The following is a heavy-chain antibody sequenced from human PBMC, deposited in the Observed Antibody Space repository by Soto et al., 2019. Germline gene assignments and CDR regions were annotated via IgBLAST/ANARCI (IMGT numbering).Heavy chain of an antibody. D-gene: IGHD3-10*01. Sequence: EVQLLESGGGLVQPGGSLRLSCAASGFTFSSYAMSWVRQAPGKGLEWVSGISGSGGGTYYADSVKGRFTISRDNSKNPLYLQMNSLGAEDTAVYYCAKPSGGIRYWGQGTLVTVSS. CDR3: AKPSGGIRY. V-gene: IGHV3-23*01. J-gene: IGHJ4*02. CDR1: GFTFSSYA. CDR2: ISGSGGGT.